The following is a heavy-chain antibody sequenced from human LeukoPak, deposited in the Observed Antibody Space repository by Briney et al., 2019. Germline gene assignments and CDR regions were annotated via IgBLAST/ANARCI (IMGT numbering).Heavy chain of an antibody. CDR1: GYTFTSYA. CDR2: ITPSGGT. V-gene: IGHV1-2*02. D-gene: IGHD5-24*01. CDR3: ARERYGDGFAHFDY. Sequence: ASVKVSCKASGYTFTSYAMHWVRQAPGQGLEWMGWITPSGGTNYPQKLQGRVAITRDTSITTAYMDLSRLTSDDTAVYYCARERYGDGFAHFDYWGQGALVTVSS. J-gene: IGHJ4*02.